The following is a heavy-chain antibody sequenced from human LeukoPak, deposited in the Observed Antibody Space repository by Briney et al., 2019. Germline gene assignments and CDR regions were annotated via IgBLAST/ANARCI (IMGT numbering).Heavy chain of an antibody. CDR2: INPNSGGT. D-gene: IGHD2-15*01. Sequence: ASVKVSSKASGYTFTDYYMHWVRQAPGQGLEWMGRINPNSGGTNYAQKFQDRVTMTRDTSISTAYMELSRLTSDDTAVYYCARQVGGSDYWGQGTLVTVSS. V-gene: IGHV1-2*06. CDR1: GYTFTDYY. CDR3: ARQVGGSDY. J-gene: IGHJ4*02.